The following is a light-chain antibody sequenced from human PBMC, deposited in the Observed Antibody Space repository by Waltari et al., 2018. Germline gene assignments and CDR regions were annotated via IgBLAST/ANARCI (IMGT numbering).Light chain of an antibody. CDR1: QNINTY. J-gene: IGKJ2*01. V-gene: IGKV1-9*01. CDR3: QQLNSYPPYT. Sequence: DIIMTQSPSSLSASVGDRVSITCRSSQNINTYLNWYQQKSGKAPKVVIFAASTLQSGVPSRFSGSGSGTDFTLTISSLQPEDFATYYCQQLNSYPPYTFGQGTKLEIK. CDR2: AAS.